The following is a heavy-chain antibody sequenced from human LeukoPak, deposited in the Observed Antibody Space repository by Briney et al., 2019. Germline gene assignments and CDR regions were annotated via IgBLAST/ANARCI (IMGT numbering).Heavy chain of an antibody. J-gene: IGHJ3*02. CDR3: AKRKNDVVRRDDAFDI. CDR2: ISGSGGST. CDR1: GFTFSSYA. Sequence: GGSLRLSCAASGFTFSSYAMSWVRRAPGKGLEWVSAISGSGGSTYYADSVKGRFTISRDNSKNTLYLQMNSLRAEDTAVYYCAKRKNDVVRRDDAFDIWGQGTMVTVSS. V-gene: IGHV3-23*01. D-gene: IGHD2-15*01.